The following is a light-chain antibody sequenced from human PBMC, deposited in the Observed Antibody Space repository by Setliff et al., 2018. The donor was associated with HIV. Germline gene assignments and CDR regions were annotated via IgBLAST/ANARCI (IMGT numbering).Light chain of an antibody. Sequence: QSALTQPASVSGSPGQSITIPCTETSSDVGDFNYVPWYQQHPGKAPKLILYDVTNRPSGVSTRFSGSKSGSTASLTISGLQADDEADYYCTSYTSTTTLVVFGGGTKVTVL. CDR1: SSDVGDFNY. CDR2: DVT. CDR3: TSYTSTTTLVV. V-gene: IGLV2-14*03. J-gene: IGLJ2*01.